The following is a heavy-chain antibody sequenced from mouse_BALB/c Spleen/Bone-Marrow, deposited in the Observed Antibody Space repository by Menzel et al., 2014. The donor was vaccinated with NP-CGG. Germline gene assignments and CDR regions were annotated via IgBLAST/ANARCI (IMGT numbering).Heavy chain of an antibody. D-gene: IGHD2-4*01. CDR3: ARVSYDYFDY. CDR2: ISDGGSYT. J-gene: IGHJ2*01. CDR1: GFTFXDYY. Sequence: EVKVVESGGGLVKPGGSLKLSCAASGFTFXDYYMYWVRQTPEKRLEWVATISDGGSYTYYPDSVKGRFTISRDNAKNNLYLQMSSLKSEDTVMYYCARVSYDYFDYWGQGTTLTVSS. V-gene: IGHV5-4*02.